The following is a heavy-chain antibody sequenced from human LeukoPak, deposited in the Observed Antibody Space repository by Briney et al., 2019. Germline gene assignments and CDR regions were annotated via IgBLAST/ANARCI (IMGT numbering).Heavy chain of an antibody. CDR1: GGSISSYY. V-gene: IGHV4-59*01. D-gene: IGHD3-3*01. Sequence: WGTLSLTCTVSGGSISSYYWSWIRQPPGKGLEWIGYIYYSGSTNYNPSLKSRVTISVDTSKNQFSLKLSSVTAADTAVYYCARGYDTIFGVVITDDAFDIWGQGTMVTVSS. CDR2: IYYSGST. CDR3: ARGYDTIFGVVITDDAFDI. J-gene: IGHJ3*02.